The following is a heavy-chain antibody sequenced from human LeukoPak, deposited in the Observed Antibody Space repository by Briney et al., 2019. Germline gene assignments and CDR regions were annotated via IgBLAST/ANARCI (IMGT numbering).Heavy chain of an antibody. CDR1: GFTFSSYSMN. CDR2: IYYSGST. CDR3: ASLAIA. V-gene: IGHV4-59*05. J-gene: IGHJ4*02. Sequence: PGGSLRLSCAASGFTFSSYSMNWVRQAPGKGLEWIGSIYYSGSTYYNPSLKSRVTISVDTSKNQFSLKLSSVTAADTAVYYCASLAIAWGQGTPVTVSS. D-gene: IGHD2/OR15-2a*01.